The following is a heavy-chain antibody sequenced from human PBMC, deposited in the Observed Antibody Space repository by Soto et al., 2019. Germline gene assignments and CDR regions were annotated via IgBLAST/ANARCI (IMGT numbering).Heavy chain of an antibody. D-gene: IGHD3-3*01. V-gene: IGHV3-23*01. CDR1: GFIFNTHA. J-gene: IGHJ4*02. Sequence: EVQLLESGGGLVQPGGSLRLSCAASGFIFNTHAMSWVRQAPGKGLEWVSGINGGGGSPYYADSVKGRFTISRDTSKNTLYLQMNSLRVEDTAVYYCARGEGDFWSGYFFDYWGQGTLVTVSS. CDR2: INGGGGSP. CDR3: ARGEGDFWSGYFFDY.